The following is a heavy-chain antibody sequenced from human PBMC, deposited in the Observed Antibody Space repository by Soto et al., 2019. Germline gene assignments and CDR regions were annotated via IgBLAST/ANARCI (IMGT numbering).Heavy chain of an antibody. CDR2: IYSGGST. V-gene: IGHV3-53*01. CDR3: ARDPWFGNYGMDV. D-gene: IGHD3-10*01. CDR1: GFTVSSNY. J-gene: IGHJ6*02. Sequence: PGGSLRLACAASGFTVSSNYMSWVRQAPGKGLEWVSVIYSGGSTYYADSVKGRFTISRDNSKNTLYLQMNSLRAEDTAVYYCARDPWFGNYGMDVWGQGTTVMVSS.